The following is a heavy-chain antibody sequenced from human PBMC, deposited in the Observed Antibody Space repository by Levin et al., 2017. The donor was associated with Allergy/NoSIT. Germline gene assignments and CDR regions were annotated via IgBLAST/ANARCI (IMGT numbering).Heavy chain of an antibody. D-gene: IGHD5-18*01. Sequence: SETLSLTCTVSGGSISSYYWSWIRQPPGKGLEWIGYIYYSGSTNYNPSLKSRVTISVDTSKNQFSLKLSSVTAADTAVYYCACGYGTDAFDIWGQGTMVTVSS. J-gene: IGHJ3*02. CDR3: ACGYGTDAFDI. CDR2: IYYSGST. V-gene: IGHV4-59*01. CDR1: GGSISSYY.